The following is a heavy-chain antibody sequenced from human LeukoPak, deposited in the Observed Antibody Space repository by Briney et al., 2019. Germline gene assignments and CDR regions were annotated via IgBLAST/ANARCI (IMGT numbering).Heavy chain of an antibody. CDR3: AKGYYASGSYGWFDT. D-gene: IGHD3-10*01. Sequence: PGGSLRLSCVGFGFTFSNYNLNWVRQAPGKGLEWVSSISRSGGSTYYAESVKGRLTISRDNAESSVYLQMNSLRAEDTAVYYCAKGYYASGSYGWFDTWGQGTLVTVSS. CDR2: ISRSGGST. J-gene: IGHJ5*02. V-gene: IGHV3-21*04. CDR1: GFTFSNYN.